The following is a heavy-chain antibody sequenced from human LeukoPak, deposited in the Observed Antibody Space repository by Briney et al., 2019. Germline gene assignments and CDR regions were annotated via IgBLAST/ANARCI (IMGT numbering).Heavy chain of an antibody. D-gene: IGHD3-22*01. Sequence: ASVKVSCEASGGTFSSYAISWVRQAPGPGLEWMGRIIPIFGIANYAQKFQGRVTITADKSTSTAYMELSSLRSEDTAVYYCARDYYDSSGPPLDYWGQGTLVTVSS. CDR1: GGTFSSYA. V-gene: IGHV1-69*04. J-gene: IGHJ4*02. CDR2: IIPIFGIA. CDR3: ARDYYDSSGPPLDY.